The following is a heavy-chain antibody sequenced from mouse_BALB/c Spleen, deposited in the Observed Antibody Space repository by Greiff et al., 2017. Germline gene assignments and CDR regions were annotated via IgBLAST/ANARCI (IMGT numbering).Heavy chain of an antibody. CDR1: GFTFSSFG. CDR3: ASGGSDGGGDY. V-gene: IGHV5-17*02. CDR2: ISSGSSTI. Sequence: EVQLVESGGGLVQPGGSRKLSCAASGFTFSSFGMHWVRQAPEKGLEWVAYISSGSSTIYYADTVKGRFTISRDNPKNTLFLQMTSLRSDDTAMYYCASGGSDGGGDYWGQGTTLTVSS. J-gene: IGHJ2*01. D-gene: IGHD2-2*01.